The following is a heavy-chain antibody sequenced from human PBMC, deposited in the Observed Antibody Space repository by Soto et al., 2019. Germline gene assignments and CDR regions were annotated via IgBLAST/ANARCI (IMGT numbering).Heavy chain of an antibody. D-gene: IGHD2-15*01. V-gene: IGHV3-21*01. CDR1: GFTFSSYS. Sequence: GGSLGLSCAASGFTFSSYSMNWVRQAPGKGLEWVSSISSSSSYIYYADSVKGRFTISRDNAKNSLYLQMNSLRAEDTAVYYCARERCSGGSCYSFRPLPAYRGQRTLVIVSS. J-gene: IGHJ4*02. CDR2: ISSSSSYI. CDR3: ARERCSGGSCYSFRPLPAY.